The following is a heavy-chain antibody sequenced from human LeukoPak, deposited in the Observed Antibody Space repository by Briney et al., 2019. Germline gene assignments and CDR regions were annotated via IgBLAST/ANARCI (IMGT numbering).Heavy chain of an antibody. Sequence: GGSLRLTCAASGFTFDDYGMSWVRQDPGKGLEWVSGNNWNGGSTGYADSVKGRFTISRDNAKNSLYLQMNSLRAEDTALYYCARVGLVATPGNDAFDIWGQGTMVTVSS. J-gene: IGHJ3*02. D-gene: IGHD5-12*01. CDR2: NNWNGGST. CDR1: GFTFDDYG. CDR3: ARVGLVATPGNDAFDI. V-gene: IGHV3-20*04.